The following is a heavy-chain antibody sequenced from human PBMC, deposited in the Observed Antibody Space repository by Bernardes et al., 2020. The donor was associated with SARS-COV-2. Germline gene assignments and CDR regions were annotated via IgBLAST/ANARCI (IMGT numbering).Heavy chain of an antibody. J-gene: IGHJ4*02. V-gene: IGHV3-9*01. CDR3: AKDYETGELGIAVEGYCGH. D-gene: IGHD6-19*01. CDR2: ISWDSGSI. Sequence: SLRPSSAPSGFTCDDFAMHCVCHSPGKGLEWVSGISWDSGSIGYAAPVKGRFTISRDNAKNSLYLQMNSLRPDDTALYYCAKDYETGELGIAVEGYCGHWGQGTLVTVSS. CDR1: GFTCDDFA.